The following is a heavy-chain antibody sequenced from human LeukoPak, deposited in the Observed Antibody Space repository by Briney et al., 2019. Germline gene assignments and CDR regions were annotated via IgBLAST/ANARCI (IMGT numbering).Heavy chain of an antibody. CDR2: MSGSGDGT. Sequence: PGGSLRLSCAASGFAFSNFAMSWVRQAPGKGLEWVSAMSGSGDGTYYADSVKGRFTTSRDNSKNTLYLQMNSLRAEDTAVYYCAKMMGQRLYDYCMDVWGKGTTVTVSS. CDR1: GFAFSNFA. CDR3: AKMMGQRLYDYCMDV. V-gene: IGHV3-23*01. D-gene: IGHD3-16*01. J-gene: IGHJ6*03.